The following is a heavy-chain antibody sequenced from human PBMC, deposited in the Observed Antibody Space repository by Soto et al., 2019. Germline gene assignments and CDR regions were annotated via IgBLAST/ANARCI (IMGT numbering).Heavy chain of an antibody. CDR3: ARDLKSLYDSSGYHTNWFDP. CDR2: INHSGST. Sequence: SEPLSLTCTVSGGSISSGDYYWTWIRQPPGTGLDWIGEINHSGSTNYNPSLKGRFTISRDNAKNSLYLQMNSLRAEDTAVYYCARDLKSLYDSSGYHTNWFDPWGQGTLVTVSS. D-gene: IGHD3-22*01. CDR1: GGSISSGDYY. J-gene: IGHJ5*02. V-gene: IGHV4-39*02.